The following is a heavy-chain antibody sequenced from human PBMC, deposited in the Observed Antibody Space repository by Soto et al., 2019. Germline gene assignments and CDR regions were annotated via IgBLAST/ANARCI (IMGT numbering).Heavy chain of an antibody. J-gene: IGHJ4*02. V-gene: IGHV4-4*07. Sequence: VTLSLTCTVSGRSMSGYYWSWIRQPSGERLEWIGRIYTSGTTDFNPSLKGRVTMSVDTSKNQFSLKLTSVTAADTALYYCAREHYSGAGYYVDWGQGTQVTVSS. CDR2: IYTSGTT. D-gene: IGHD3-10*01. CDR3: AREHYSGAGYYVD. CDR1: GRSMSGYY.